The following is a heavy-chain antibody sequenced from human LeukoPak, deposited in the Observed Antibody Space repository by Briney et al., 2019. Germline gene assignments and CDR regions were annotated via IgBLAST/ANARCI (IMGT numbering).Heavy chain of an antibody. J-gene: IGHJ4*02. D-gene: IGHD6-13*01. CDR3: ARDHSSSCQLLDY. Sequence: ASVKVSCKASGYTFTSYGISWVRQAPGQGLEWMGWISVYNGDTNFAQKLQDRVTMTTDTSTTTAYMELRNLRSDDTAVYYCARDHSSSCQLLDYWGQGTLVTVSS. V-gene: IGHV1-18*01. CDR1: GYTFTSYG. CDR2: ISVYNGDT.